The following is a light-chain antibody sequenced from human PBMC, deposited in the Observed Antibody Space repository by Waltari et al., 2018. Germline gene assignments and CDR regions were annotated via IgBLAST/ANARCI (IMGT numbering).Light chain of an antibody. J-gene: IGLJ1*01. Sequence: SSELTQDPAVSVALGQTVTITCQGDSLRGYSANWYQQKPGQAPLLVIYGKTNRPSGIPDRFSGSISGNTASLTITEAQAEEEADYYCYSRDNSCDHLRFLGTGTKVTVL. CDR2: GKT. V-gene: IGLV3-19*01. CDR1: SLRGYS. CDR3: YSRDNSCDHLRF.